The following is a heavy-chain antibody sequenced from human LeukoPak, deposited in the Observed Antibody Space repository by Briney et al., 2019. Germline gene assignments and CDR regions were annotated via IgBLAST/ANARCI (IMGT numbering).Heavy chain of an antibody. CDR1: GESFSGYF. V-gene: IGHV4-34*01. Sequence: SETLSLTCAVYGESFSGYFWSWIRQPPGKGLEWNGEINHSGSTNYNASLKSRVTISVDTSKNQFSLRLSSVTAADTAVYYCAPRGDIEHSYGFGKWFDPWGQGTRVTVSS. CDR2: INHSGST. CDR3: APRGDIEHSYGFGKWFDP. D-gene: IGHD5-18*01. J-gene: IGHJ5*02.